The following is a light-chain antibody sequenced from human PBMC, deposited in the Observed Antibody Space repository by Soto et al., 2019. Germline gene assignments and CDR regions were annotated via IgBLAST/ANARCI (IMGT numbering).Light chain of an antibody. CDR3: QQFDNDPRVS. CDR2: DAS. J-gene: IGKJ4*02. CDR1: HDIRNS. V-gene: IGKV1-33*01. Sequence: DIQMTQSPSSLSASVGDRVTITCQASHDIRNSLNWYQQKPGEAPKLLINDASKLERGVSSRFSGSGSGTDFTLTITTLHPEDVATYYCQQFDNDPRVSFGGGTKVEIK.